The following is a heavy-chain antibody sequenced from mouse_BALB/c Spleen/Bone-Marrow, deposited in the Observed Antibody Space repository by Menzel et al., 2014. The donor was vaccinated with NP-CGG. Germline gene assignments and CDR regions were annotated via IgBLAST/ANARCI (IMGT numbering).Heavy chain of an antibody. D-gene: IGHD1-1*01. V-gene: IGHV4-1*02. CDR1: GFDSSGYW. Sequence: EAKLVESGGGLVQPGGSLKLSCAASGFDSSGYWMSWVRQAPGKGLEWIGEINPDSSTINYTPSLKDKFIISRDNAKNTLYLQMSKVRSEDTALYYCARLGYYGTMDYWGQGTSVTVSS. J-gene: IGHJ4*01. CDR2: INPDSSTI. CDR3: ARLGYYGTMDY.